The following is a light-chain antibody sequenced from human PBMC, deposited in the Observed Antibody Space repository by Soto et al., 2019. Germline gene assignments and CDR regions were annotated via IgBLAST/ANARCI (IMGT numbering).Light chain of an antibody. V-gene: IGKV3-11*01. J-gene: IGKJ4*01. CDR2: DAS. CDR3: QQRSTWHLT. CDR1: QNVGGY. Sequence: EILLTHSPATLALSPGERATRSCSASQNVGGYLAWYQQKPGQAPRLLIYDASNRATGIPARFSGSGSGTDFSLTISSLEPEDLAVYYCQQRSTWHLTFGGGTKVDIK.